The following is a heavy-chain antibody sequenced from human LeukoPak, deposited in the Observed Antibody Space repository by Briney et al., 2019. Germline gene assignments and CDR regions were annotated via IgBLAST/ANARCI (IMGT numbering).Heavy chain of an antibody. CDR2: ISSSGSTI. CDR3: ARVGSGWSIADY. CDR1: GFTFSSYE. V-gene: IGHV3-48*03. Sequence: GGSLRLSCAASGFTFSSYEMDWVRQAPGKGLEWVSYISSSGSTIYYADSVKGRFTISRDNAKNSLYLQMNSLRAEDTAVYYCARVGSGWSIADYWGQGTLVTVSS. D-gene: IGHD6-19*01. J-gene: IGHJ4*02.